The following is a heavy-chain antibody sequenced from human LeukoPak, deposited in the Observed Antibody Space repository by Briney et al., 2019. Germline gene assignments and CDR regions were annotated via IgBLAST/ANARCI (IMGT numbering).Heavy chain of an antibody. Sequence: ASVKVSCKASGYTFTSYGISWVRQAPGQGLEWMGWITAYDDNTNYAQKLQGRVTMTTDTSTSTAYMELRSLRSDDTAVYYCARALLWFGEPSHIDYWGQGTLVTASS. CDR2: ITAYDDNT. V-gene: IGHV1-18*01. J-gene: IGHJ4*02. CDR1: GYTFTSYG. D-gene: IGHD3-10*01. CDR3: ARALLWFGEPSHIDY.